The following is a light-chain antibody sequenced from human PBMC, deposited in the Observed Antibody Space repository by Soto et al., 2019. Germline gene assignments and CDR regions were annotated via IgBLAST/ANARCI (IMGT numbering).Light chain of an antibody. CDR1: SSNIGGNT. CDR3: SSYTSSSTRV. CDR2: FSS. V-gene: IGLV1-44*01. Sequence: QSVLTQSPSASGTPGQRVTISCSGSSSNIGGNTVNWYQQLPGTAPKLLIFFSSHRPSGVPDRFSGSKSGSSASLAISGLQSEDEADYYCSSYTSSSTRVFGTGTKLTVL. J-gene: IGLJ1*01.